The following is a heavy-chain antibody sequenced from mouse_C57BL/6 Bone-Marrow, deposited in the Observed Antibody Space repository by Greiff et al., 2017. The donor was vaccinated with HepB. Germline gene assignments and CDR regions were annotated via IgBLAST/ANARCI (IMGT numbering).Heavy chain of an antibody. CDR3: ARGRDY. J-gene: IGHJ2*01. CDR2: ISYDGSN. CDR1: GYSITSGYY. V-gene: IGHV3-6*01. Sequence: ESGPGLVKPSQSLSLTCSVTGYSITSGYYWNWIRQFPGNKLEWMGYISYDGSNNYNPSLKNRISITRDTSKNQFFLKLNSVTTEDSATYYCARGRDYWGQGTTLTVSS.